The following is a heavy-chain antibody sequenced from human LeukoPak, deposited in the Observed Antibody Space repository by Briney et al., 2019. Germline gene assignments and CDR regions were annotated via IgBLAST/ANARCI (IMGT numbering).Heavy chain of an antibody. CDR1: HYTFTSYG. Sequence: ASVKVSCKASHYTFTSYGISWVRQAPGQGLEWMGWINPNSGGTNYAQKFQGRVTMTRDTSISTAYMELSRLRSDDTAVYYCARDRGRDGYNHFDYWGQGTLVTVSS. D-gene: IGHD5-24*01. CDR3: ARDRGRDGYNHFDY. CDR2: INPNSGGT. V-gene: IGHV1-2*02. J-gene: IGHJ4*02.